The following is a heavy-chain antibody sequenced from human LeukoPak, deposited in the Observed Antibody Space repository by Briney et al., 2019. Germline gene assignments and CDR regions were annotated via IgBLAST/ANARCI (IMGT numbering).Heavy chain of an antibody. CDR1: GVRVPSNSAA. V-gene: IGHV6-1*01. Sequence: SHTLPLICAISGVRVPSNSAAWKWIRQSPSRGLEWLGRKSYRSKWYKDYAVSVKSRITINPDTSKNQCSLQLNPVTPEDTAVYYCARVGIAAAGTSWFDPWGQGTLVTVSS. D-gene: IGHD6-13*01. CDR3: ARVGIAAAGTSWFDP. J-gene: IGHJ5*02. CDR2: KSYRSKWYK.